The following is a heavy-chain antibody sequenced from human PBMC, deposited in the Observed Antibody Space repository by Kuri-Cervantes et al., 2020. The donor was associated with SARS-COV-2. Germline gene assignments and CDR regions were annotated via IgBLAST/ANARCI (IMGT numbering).Heavy chain of an antibody. J-gene: IGHJ4*02. CDR1: GFTLSRYA. CDR2: ISYDGSNK. V-gene: IGHV3-30-3*01. D-gene: IGHD2-21*01. CDR3: ARDRVGVHDS. Sequence: GGSLRLSCAASGFTLSRYAMHWVRKAPGKGLEWVAVISYDGSNKDYTASGKGRFTISRDNSQNTLYLQMKSLRTEDTALYSCARDRVGVHDSWGQGTLVTVSS.